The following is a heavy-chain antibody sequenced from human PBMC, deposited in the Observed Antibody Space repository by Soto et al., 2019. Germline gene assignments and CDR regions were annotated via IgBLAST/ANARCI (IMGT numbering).Heavy chain of an antibody. CDR1: GFTFDDYA. CDR2: LSWNCGSI. V-gene: IGHV3-9*01. Sequence: EVQLGESGGGLVQPGRSLRLSCAASGFTFDDYAMHWVRQAPVKGLERVSGLSWNCGSIGYAASVKGRCTISRDNAKNSLYLQMNSLRAEDTALYSCAKDISGRYFSNGGVAGWGQGTLVTVSS. D-gene: IGHD1-26*01. J-gene: IGHJ4*02. CDR3: AKDISGRYFSNGGVAG.